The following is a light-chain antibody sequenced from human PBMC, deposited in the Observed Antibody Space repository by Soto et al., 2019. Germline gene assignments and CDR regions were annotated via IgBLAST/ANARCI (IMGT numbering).Light chain of an antibody. J-gene: IGKJ4*01. V-gene: IGKV3-20*01. CDR2: DAS. CDR3: QQFSSYPLT. CDR1: QTVRNNY. Sequence: EFVLTQSPGTLSLSPGERATLSCRASQTVRNNYLAWYQQKPGQAPRLLIYDASSRATGIPDGFSGGGSGTDFTLTISRLEPEDFAVYYCQQFSSYPLTFGGGTK.